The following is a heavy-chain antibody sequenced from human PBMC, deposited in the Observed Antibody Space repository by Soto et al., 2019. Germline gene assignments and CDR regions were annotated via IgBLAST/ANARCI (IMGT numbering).Heavy chain of an antibody. D-gene: IGHD3-9*01. Sequence: SETLSLTCIVSGASMSRSAYYWGWIRQPPGKGLEWIGSIYFSGSNYYNPSLTSRLTISVDTSKNLFSLKLNSVTAADTAVYYCARHAGYFDKPRFDYWGQGTLVTVSS. CDR3: ARHAGYFDKPRFDY. J-gene: IGHJ4*02. CDR2: IYFSGSN. CDR1: GASMSRSAYY. V-gene: IGHV4-39*01.